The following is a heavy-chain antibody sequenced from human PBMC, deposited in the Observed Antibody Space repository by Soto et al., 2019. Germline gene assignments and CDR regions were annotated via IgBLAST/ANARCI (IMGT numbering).Heavy chain of an antibody. CDR3: ATDVLGYCSGGSCYPDGFYGMDA. CDR2: FDPEDGET. V-gene: IGHV1-24*01. CDR1: VYTLTELS. J-gene: IGHJ6*02. D-gene: IGHD2-15*01. Sequence: GXSVKVSCKVSVYTLTELSMHWVRQAPGKGLEWVGGFDPEDGETIYAQKFQGRVTMTEDTSTDTAYMELSSLRSEDTAVYYCATDVLGYCSGGSCYPDGFYGMDAWGQGTTVTVSS.